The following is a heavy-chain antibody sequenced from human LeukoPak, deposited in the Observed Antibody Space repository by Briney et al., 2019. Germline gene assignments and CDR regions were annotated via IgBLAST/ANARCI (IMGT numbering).Heavy chain of an antibody. V-gene: IGHV3-30*02. CDR3: AKDRAYGQFFWGNDY. D-gene: IGHD7-27*01. CDR2: IRNDGSDK. Sequence: GGSLRLSCAASGFIFNTYGMHWVRQAPGKGLEWVAFIRNDGSDKYYAVSVKGRFTISRDNSKNTLYLQMNSLRVEDTALYYCAKDRAYGQFFWGNDYWGQGTLVTVSS. J-gene: IGHJ4*02. CDR1: GFIFNTYG.